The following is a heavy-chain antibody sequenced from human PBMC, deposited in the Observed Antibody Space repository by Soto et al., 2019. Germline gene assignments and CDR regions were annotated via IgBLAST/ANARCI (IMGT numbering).Heavy chain of an antibody. J-gene: IGHJ4*02. Sequence: GASVKVSCKASGGTFSGHAISWVQQAPGQGPEWMGGLIPLFGTTQHAQRFQGRLTITADKSTTTAYMELTSLRFEDTAIYYCARGPNWGYRFDSWGQGTLVTVSS. CDR2: LIPLFGTT. D-gene: IGHD7-27*01. CDR1: GGTFSGHA. V-gene: IGHV1-69*06. CDR3: ARGPNWGYRFDS.